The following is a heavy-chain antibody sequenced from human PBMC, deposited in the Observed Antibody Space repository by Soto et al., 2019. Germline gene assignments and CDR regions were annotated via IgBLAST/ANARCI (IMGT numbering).Heavy chain of an antibody. V-gene: IGHV4-34*01. CDR1: CGSFSDKF. Sequence: PSETLSLTCAVYCGSFSDKFWTWIRQPPGKGLEWIGEINHSGSTNHNPSLKSRVTISIDTSKNQFSLKLNSVTAADTAVYYCARGGNGDYVFDYWGQGTLVTVSS. J-gene: IGHJ4*02. D-gene: IGHD4-17*01. CDR2: INHSGST. CDR3: ARGGNGDYVFDY.